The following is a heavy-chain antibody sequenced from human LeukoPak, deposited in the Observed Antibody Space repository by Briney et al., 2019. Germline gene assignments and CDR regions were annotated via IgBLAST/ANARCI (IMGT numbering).Heavy chain of an antibody. V-gene: IGHV3-23*01. CDR1: GFTFGSYA. Sequence: GGSLRLSCAASGFTFGSYAMSWVRQAPGKGLEWVSGISTSGGTTSYAESVKGRFTVSRDNPRNTLYMEMNSLRDEDTAVYYCAIMHRYYDGSGYWVQWGQGTLVTVSS. J-gene: IGHJ4*02. CDR2: ISTSGGTT. D-gene: IGHD3-22*01. CDR3: AIMHRYYDGSGYWVQ.